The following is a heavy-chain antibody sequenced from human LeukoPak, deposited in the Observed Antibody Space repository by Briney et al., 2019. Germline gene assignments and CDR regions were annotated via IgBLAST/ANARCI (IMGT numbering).Heavy chain of an antibody. CDR3: ARSDYVWGSYRRRDYFDY. Sequence: PSETLSLTCTVSGGSISSSSYYWGWIRQPPGKGLEWIGSIYYSGSTYYNPSLKSRVTISVDTSKNQFSLKLSSVTAADTAVYYCARSDYVWGSYRRRDYFDYWGQGTLVTVSS. J-gene: IGHJ4*02. D-gene: IGHD3-16*02. V-gene: IGHV4-39*07. CDR1: GGSISSSSYY. CDR2: IYYSGST.